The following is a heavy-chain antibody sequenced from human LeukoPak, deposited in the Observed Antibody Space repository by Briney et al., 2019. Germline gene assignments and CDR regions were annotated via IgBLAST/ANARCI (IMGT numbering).Heavy chain of an antibody. CDR3: ARDFPLFDY. CDR1: EFSVGSNH. Sequence: GGSLRLSCAASEFSVGSNHMTWVRQAPGKGLEWVSLIYSGGSTYYADSVKGRFTISRDNAKNSLYLQMNSLRAEDTAVYYCARDFPLFDYWGQGTLVTVSS. CDR2: IYSGGST. V-gene: IGHV3-66*01. J-gene: IGHJ4*02.